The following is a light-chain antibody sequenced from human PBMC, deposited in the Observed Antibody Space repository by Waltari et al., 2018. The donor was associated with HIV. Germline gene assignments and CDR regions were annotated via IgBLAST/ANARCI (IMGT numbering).Light chain of an antibody. J-gene: IGKJ5*01. Sequence: EIQMTQSPYSLSASVGERVSITCRASQSISSYLNWYQQKSGKAPNLLIYDASTLQSGVPSRFSGGGSGTDFTLTISSLQPEDFAIYYCQQSYSIPPSFGQGTRLEIK. CDR2: DAS. V-gene: IGKV1-39*01. CDR3: QQSYSIPPS. CDR1: QSISSY.